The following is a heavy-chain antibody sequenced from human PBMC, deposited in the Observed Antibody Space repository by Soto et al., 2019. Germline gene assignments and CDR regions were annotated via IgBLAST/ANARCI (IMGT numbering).Heavy chain of an antibody. J-gene: IGHJ4*02. CDR1: GGSISSGGYS. D-gene: IGHD2-2*02. V-gene: IGHV4-30-2*01. CDR3: SRDRAEIPSYFDY. CDR2: LYHSGST. Sequence: QLQLQESGSGLVKPSQTLSLTCAVSGGSISSGGYSWSWIRQPPGKGLEWIGYLYHSGSTYYNPSLKGRGTISVDRSKNQFSLKLSSVTAADTAVYYGSRDRAEIPSYFDYWGQGTLVTVSS.